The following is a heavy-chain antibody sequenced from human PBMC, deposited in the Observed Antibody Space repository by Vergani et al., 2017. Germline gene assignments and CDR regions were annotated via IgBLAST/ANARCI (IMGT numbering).Heavy chain of an antibody. Sequence: QVQLQESGPGLVKPSGTLFLTCAVSGGSISSSNWWSWVRQPPGKGLEWFGEIYHSGSTNYNPSLKSRVTISVDKSKNQFSLKLSSVTAADTAVYYCARFLXGTTIYYYYGMDVWGQGTTVTVSS. CDR3: ARFLXGTTIYYYYGMDV. CDR2: IYHSGST. V-gene: IGHV4-4*02. J-gene: IGHJ6*02. CDR1: GGSISSSNW. D-gene: IGHD1-20*01.